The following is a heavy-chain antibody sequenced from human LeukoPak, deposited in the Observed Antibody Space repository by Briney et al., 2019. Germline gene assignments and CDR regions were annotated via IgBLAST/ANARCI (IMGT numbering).Heavy chain of an antibody. CDR2: ISSSSSYI. CDR3: ARDRGGAIAAAGNYFDY. CDR1: GFTFSSYS. D-gene: IGHD6-13*01. Sequence: GGSLRLSCAASGFTFSSYSMNWVRQAPGKGLEWVSSISSSSSYICYADSVKGRFTISRDNAKNSLYLQMNSLRAEDTAVYYCARDRGGAIAAAGNYFDYWGQGTLVTVSS. V-gene: IGHV3-21*01. J-gene: IGHJ4*02.